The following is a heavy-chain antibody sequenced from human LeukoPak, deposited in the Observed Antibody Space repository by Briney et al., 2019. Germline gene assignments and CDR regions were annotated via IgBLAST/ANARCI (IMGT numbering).Heavy chain of an antibody. CDR3: ATYNSINGREYQH. V-gene: IGHV3-30*02. CDR1: GLSFSSYG. Sequence: HPGGSLRLSCAASGLSFSSYGMHCVSQAPSKGMEWVAFIRYDGNNKYYADSVKGRFTISRDNAKNSVYRQMNSRRVEDMAIYYCATYNSINGREYQHWGQGRLVTVSS. D-gene: IGHD2-8*01. J-gene: IGHJ1*01. CDR2: IRYDGNNK.